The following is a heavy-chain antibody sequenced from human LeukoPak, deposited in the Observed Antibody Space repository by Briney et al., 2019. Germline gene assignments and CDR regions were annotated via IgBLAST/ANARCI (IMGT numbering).Heavy chain of an antibody. V-gene: IGHV4-34*01. J-gene: IGHJ5*02. CDR1: GGSFSGYY. Sequence: SETLSLTCAVYGGSFSGYYWSWIRQPPGKGLEWIGEINHSGSTNYNPSLKSRVTISVDTSKNQFSLKLSSVTAADTAVYYCARGRRRCSSTSCYISSSWFDPWGQGTLVTVSS. CDR3: ARGRRRCSSTSCYISSSWFDP. D-gene: IGHD2-2*02. CDR2: INHSGST.